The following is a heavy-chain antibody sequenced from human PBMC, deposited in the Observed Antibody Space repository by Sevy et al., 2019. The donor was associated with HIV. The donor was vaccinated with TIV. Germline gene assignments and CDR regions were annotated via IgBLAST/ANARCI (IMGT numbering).Heavy chain of an antibody. CDR1: GFTFSSYA. D-gene: IGHD6-19*01. J-gene: IGHJ4*02. Sequence: GGYLRLSCAASGFTFSSYAMSWVRQAPGKGLEWVSGISGSGDTTYYADSVKDRFTISSDNSMNTMYLQMNGLRAEDAAVYYCATGIYNSGWYAPGYFDNWGQGTLVTVSS. CDR2: ISGSGDTT. V-gene: IGHV3-23*01. CDR3: ATGIYNSGWYAPGYFDN.